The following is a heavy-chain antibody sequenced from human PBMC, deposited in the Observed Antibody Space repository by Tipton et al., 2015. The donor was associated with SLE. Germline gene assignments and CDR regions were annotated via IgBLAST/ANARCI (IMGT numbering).Heavy chain of an antibody. CDR3: ATFTGDRRLDY. CDR2: IYYSGHT. CDR1: GGSFSGYY. J-gene: IGHJ4*02. Sequence: AGLVKPSETLSLICAVYGGSFSGYYWSWIRQPPGKGLEWIANIYYSGHTYYNPALESRVTISVDTSKNQFSLRLSSVAAADTAMYYCATFTGDRRLDYCGQGTLVTVSS. V-gene: IGHV4-34*01. D-gene: IGHD7-27*01.